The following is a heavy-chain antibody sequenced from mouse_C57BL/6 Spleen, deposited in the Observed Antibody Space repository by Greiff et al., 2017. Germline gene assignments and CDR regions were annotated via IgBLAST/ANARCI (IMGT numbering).Heavy chain of an antibody. CDR3: LASYYYGSRYFDY. V-gene: IGHV1-39*01. J-gene: IGHJ2*01. CDR1: GYSFTDYN. CDR2: INPNYGTT. D-gene: IGHD1-1*01. Sequence: EVQLQQSGPELVKPGASVKISCKASGYSFTDYNMNWVKQSNGKSLEWIGVINPNYGTTSYNQKFKGKATLTVDQSASTAYMQLNSLTSEDSAVYYCLASYYYGSRYFDYWGQGTTLTVSS.